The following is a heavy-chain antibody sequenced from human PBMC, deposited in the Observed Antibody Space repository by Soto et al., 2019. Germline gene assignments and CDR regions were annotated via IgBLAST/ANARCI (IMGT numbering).Heavy chain of an antibody. CDR3: ARRNYYYYMDV. Sequence: ASVKVSCKASGYTFTSYGISWVRQAPGQGLEVVGWIRAYNGNTNYAQKLQGRVTMTRDTSTSTAYMELRSLRSEDTAVYYCARRNYYYYMDVWGKGTTVTVSS. CDR1: GYTFTSYG. J-gene: IGHJ6*03. CDR2: IRAYNGNT. V-gene: IGHV1-18*01.